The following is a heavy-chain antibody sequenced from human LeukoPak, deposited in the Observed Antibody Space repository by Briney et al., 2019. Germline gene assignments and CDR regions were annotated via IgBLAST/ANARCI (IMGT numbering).Heavy chain of an antibody. D-gene: IGHD6-13*01. V-gene: IGHV4-38-2*02. J-gene: IGHJ4*02. Sequence: SETLSLTCTVSGHSIINSFYWGWIRQPPGKGLEWIGSIYHTGATYYNPSLKSRVTISLDTSKNQFSLKLSSVTAADTAVYYCARGLRRVYSSSWFSPTTPEIDYWGQGTLVTVSS. CDR1: GHSIINSFY. CDR3: ARGLRRVYSSSWFSPTTPEIDY. CDR2: IYHTGAT.